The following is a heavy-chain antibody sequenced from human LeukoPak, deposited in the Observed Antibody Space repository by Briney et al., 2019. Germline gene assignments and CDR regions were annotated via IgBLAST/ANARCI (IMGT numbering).Heavy chain of an antibody. CDR2: IYHSGST. CDR3: ASSPRVTIFGVVTPPDY. Sequence: PSETLSLTCTVSGYSISSGYYWGWIRQPPGKGLEWIGSIYHSGSTYYNPSLKSRVTISVDTSKNQFSLKLSSVTAADTAVYYCASSPRVTIFGVVTPPDYWGQGTLVTVSS. CDR1: GYSISSGYY. V-gene: IGHV4-38-2*02. J-gene: IGHJ4*02. D-gene: IGHD3-3*01.